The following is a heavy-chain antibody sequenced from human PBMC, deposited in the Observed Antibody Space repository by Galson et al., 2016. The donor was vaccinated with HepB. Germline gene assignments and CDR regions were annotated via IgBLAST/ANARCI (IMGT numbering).Heavy chain of an antibody. Sequence: SETLSLTCTVSGGSISGRSYYWGWIRQPPGKGLEWIGSIYHCGNTYHNPSLKSRVTISVGTSKNQFSLKLSSVTAADTAVYYCARHPGLELLDYWGQGTLVTVSS. J-gene: IGHJ4*02. V-gene: IGHV4-39*01. CDR2: IYHCGNT. CDR1: GGSISGRSYY. D-gene: IGHD1-7*01. CDR3: ARHPGLELLDY.